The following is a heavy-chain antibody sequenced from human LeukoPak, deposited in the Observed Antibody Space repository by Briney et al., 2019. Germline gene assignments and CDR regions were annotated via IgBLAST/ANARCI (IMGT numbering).Heavy chain of an antibody. V-gene: IGHV3-53*01. Sequence: GGSLRLSCAASGFTASSNYMSWVRQAPGKGLEWGSVIYSGGSTYYADSVKGRFTISRDNSKNTLYLQMNSLRVEDTAVYYCANDDYYDSSGQPDAFDIWGQGTMVTVSS. J-gene: IGHJ3*02. CDR3: ANDDYYDSSGQPDAFDI. CDR1: GFTASSNY. D-gene: IGHD3-22*01. CDR2: IYSGGST.